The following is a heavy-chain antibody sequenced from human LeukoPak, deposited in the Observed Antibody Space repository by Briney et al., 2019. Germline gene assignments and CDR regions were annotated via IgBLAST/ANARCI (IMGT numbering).Heavy chain of an antibody. CDR2: IYHSGST. J-gene: IGHJ3*02. CDR3: ASLWPYQLSAFDI. V-gene: IGHV4-4*02. D-gene: IGHD2-2*01. Sequence: SETLSLTCAVSGGSISSSNWWNWVRQPPGKGLEWIGEIYHSGSTNYNPPLKSRVTISVDTSKNQFSLKLSSVTAADTAVYYCASLWPYQLSAFDIWGQGTMVTVSS. CDR1: GGSISSSNW.